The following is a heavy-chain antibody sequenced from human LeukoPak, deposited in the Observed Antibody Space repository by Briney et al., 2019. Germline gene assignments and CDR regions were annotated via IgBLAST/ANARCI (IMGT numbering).Heavy chain of an antibody. CDR2: IYHSGST. D-gene: IGHD3-3*01. J-gene: IGHJ6*03. Sequence: SSETLSLTCTVSGGSISSGGYYWSWIRQPPGKGLEWIGYIYHSGSTYYNPSLKSRVTISVDRSKNQFSLKLSSVTAADTAVYYCASIITSRIGVETRYYYMDVWGKGTTVTVSS. CDR3: ASIITSRIGVETRYYYMDV. V-gene: IGHV4-30-2*01. CDR1: GGSISSGGYY.